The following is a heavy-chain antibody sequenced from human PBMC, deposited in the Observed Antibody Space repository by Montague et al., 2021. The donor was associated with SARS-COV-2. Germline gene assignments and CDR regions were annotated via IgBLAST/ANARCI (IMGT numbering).Heavy chain of an antibody. CDR1: GGSIGDYY. J-gene: IGHJ4*02. V-gene: IGHV4-59*01. CDR3: ARGTGYDYYFDC. CDR2: IYYNTGNT. D-gene: IGHD5-12*01. Sequence: SETLSLTCSVSGGSIGDYYWNWIRQPPGKGLEWIGYIYYNTGNTNYNPSLQSRVTIPLDTSKNQFSLNLRSVTAADTALYFCARGTGYDYYFDCWGLGTLVTVSS.